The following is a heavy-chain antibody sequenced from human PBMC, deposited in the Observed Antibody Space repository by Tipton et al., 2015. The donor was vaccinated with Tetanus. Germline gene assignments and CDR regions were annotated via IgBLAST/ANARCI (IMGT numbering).Heavy chain of an antibody. D-gene: IGHD3-22*01. J-gene: IGHJ4*02. V-gene: IGHV1-69*01. CDR2: IIPIFGTA. CDR3: AREKYYYDSSGYLYYFDY. CDR1: GGTFSSYA. Sequence: QLVQSGAEVKKPGSSVKVSCKASGGTFSSYAISWVRQAPGQGLEWMGGIIPIFGTANYAQKFQGRVTITADESTSTAYMELSSLRSEDTAVYYCAREKYYYDSSGYLYYFDYWGQGTLVPVSS.